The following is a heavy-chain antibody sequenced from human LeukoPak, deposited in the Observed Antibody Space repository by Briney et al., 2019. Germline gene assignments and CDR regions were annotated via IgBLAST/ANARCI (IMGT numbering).Heavy chain of an antibody. CDR2: IYYSGST. D-gene: IGHD2-2*01. Sequence: SETLSLTCTVSGGSISSGDYYWSWIRQPPEKGLEWIGYIYYSGSTYYNPSLKSRVTISVDTSKNQFSLKLSSVTAADTAVYYCAGIVVPAAMYNWFDPWGQGTLVTVSS. CDR1: GGSISSGDYY. CDR3: AGIVVPAAMYNWFDP. J-gene: IGHJ5*02. V-gene: IGHV4-30-4*01.